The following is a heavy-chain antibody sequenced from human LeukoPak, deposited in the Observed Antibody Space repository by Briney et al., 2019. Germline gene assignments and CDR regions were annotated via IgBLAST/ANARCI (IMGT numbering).Heavy chain of an antibody. Sequence: GGSLTLSCAASGFSSSIYEVHWVRQPPGKGLEWVSAICVADDTLYRGSVKGRFTISREDPKHSVYLQMNSLRAGDTAVYYCAREVMGEALGAFDIWRHGTLVSVPS. CDR1: GFSSSIYE. V-gene: IGHV3-13*01. D-gene: IGHD1-26*01. CDR2: ICVADDT. CDR3: AREVMGEALGAFDI. J-gene: IGHJ3*02.